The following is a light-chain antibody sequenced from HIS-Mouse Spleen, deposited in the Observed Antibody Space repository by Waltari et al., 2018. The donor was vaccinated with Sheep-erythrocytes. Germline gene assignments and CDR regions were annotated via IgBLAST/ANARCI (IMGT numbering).Light chain of an antibody. CDR1: KLGDKY. J-gene: IGLJ2*01. CDR3: QAWDSSTAVV. V-gene: IGLV3-1*01. Sequence: SYELTQPPSVSVSPGQTVSITCSGDKLGDKYACWYQQKPGQSPVLVIYQDSKRPSGIHERFSGSNSGNTATLTISGTQAMDEADYYCQAWDSSTAVVFGGGTKLTVL. CDR2: QDS.